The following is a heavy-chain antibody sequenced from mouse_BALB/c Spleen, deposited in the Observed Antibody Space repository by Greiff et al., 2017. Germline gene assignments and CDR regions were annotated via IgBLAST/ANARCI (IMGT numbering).Heavy chain of an antibody. CDR3: ARYGDYGSSPLLGY. Sequence: EVKVVESGPSLVKPSQTLSLTCSVTGDSITSGYWNWIRKFPGNKLEYMGYISYSGSTYYNPSLKSRISITRDTSKNQYYLQLNSVTTEDTATYYCARYGDYGSSPLLGYWGQGTTLTVSS. J-gene: IGHJ2*01. D-gene: IGHD1-1*01. CDR1: GDSITSGY. CDR2: ISYSGST. V-gene: IGHV3-8*02.